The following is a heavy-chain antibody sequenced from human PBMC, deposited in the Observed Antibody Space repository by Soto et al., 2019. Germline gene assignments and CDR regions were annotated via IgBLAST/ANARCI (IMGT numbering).Heavy chain of an antibody. J-gene: IGHJ4*02. CDR1: GFTFSSYA. Sequence: HPGGSLRLSCAASGFTFSSYAMHWFRQAPGKGLEWVAVISYDGSNKYYADSVKGRFTISRDNSKNTLYLQMNSLRAEDTAVYYCASDFYDSSGYSTSGYSYFDYWGQGP. V-gene: IGHV3-30-3*01. D-gene: IGHD3-22*01. CDR2: ISYDGSNK. CDR3: ASDFYDSSGYSTSGYSYFDY.